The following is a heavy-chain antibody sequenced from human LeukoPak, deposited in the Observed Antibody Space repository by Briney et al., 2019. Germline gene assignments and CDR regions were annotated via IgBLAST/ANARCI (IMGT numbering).Heavy chain of an antibody. CDR3: ARGLDGIPYYDFWSGYSASNWFDP. J-gene: IGHJ5*02. CDR2: ISYDGSNK. CDR1: GFTFSSYG. D-gene: IGHD3-3*01. V-gene: IGHV3-30*03. Sequence: GGSLRLSCAASGFTFSSYGMHWVRQAPGKGLEWVAVISYDGSNKYYADSVKGRFTISRDNSKNTLYLQMNSLRAEDTAVYYCARGLDGIPYYDFWSGYSASNWFDPWGQGTLVTVSS.